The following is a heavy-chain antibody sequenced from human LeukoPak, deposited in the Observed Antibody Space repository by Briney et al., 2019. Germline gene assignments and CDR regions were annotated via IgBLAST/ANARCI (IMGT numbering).Heavy chain of an antibody. CDR3: ARGSTVGDDY. V-gene: IGHV4-61*02. J-gene: IGHJ4*02. CDR2: ISASGTT. D-gene: IGHD4-17*01. Sequence: PSQTLSLTCTVSGGSISSGNYYWSWIRQPAGKGLEWIGRISASGTTNYNPSLKSRVTISVDTSKNQLSLTLTSVTAADTAVYYCARGSTVGDDYWGQGMLVTVSS. CDR1: GGSISSGNYY.